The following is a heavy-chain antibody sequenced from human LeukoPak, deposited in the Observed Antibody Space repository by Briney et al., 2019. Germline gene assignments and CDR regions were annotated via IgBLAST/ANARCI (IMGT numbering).Heavy chain of an antibody. CDR1: VNTFTNSY. CDR2: INPSGGSP. D-gene: IGHD6-6*01. J-gene: IGHJ4*02. Sequence: GASVQVSCKASVNTFTNSYVHWVRQAPGQGLEWMGIINPSGGSPTYAQKFQGRVTMTKDTSTTTVYMDLSSLRSEDTAMYYCASETPIAAGPPFFDYWGQGTLVTVSS. V-gene: IGHV1-46*01. CDR3: ASETPIAAGPPFFDY.